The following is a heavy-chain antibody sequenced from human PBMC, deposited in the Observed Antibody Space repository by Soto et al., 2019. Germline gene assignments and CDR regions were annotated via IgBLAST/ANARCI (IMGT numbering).Heavy chain of an antibody. D-gene: IGHD1-26*01. CDR3: ARRESQGPIDY. CDR2: IYYSGTT. CDR1: GYSISSSNW. Sequence: QVQLQESGPGLVKPSDTLSLTCAVSGYSISSSNWWGWIRQPPGKGLEWIGYIYYSGTTCYNPSLKRRVAISVDTSKNQFSLKLTSVTAVDTAVYYCARRESQGPIDYWGQGTLVTVSS. V-gene: IGHV4-28*01. J-gene: IGHJ4*02.